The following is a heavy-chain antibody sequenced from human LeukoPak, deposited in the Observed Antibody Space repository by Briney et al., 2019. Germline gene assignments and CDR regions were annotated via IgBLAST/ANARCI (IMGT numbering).Heavy chain of an antibody. CDR3: ARARKTTVTTYDY. CDR2: IIPILGIA. CDR1: GGTFSSYA. Sequence: SVKVSCKASGGTFSSYAISWVRQAPGQGLEWMGRIIPILGIANYAQKCQGRVTITADKSTSTAYMELSSLRSEDTAVYYCARARKTTVTTYDYWGQGTLVTVSS. D-gene: IGHD4-17*01. J-gene: IGHJ4*02. V-gene: IGHV1-69*04.